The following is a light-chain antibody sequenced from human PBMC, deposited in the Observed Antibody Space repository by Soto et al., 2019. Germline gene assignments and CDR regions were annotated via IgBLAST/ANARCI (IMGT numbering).Light chain of an antibody. Sequence: ENVLTQSPGTLSLSPGERATLSCRASQSISRTYLAWYQQKPVQAPRLLIYATSSRATGIPDRFSGSGSGTDSTLTISRLEPEDFAVYYCQQYGRSGTFGQGTKVDIK. CDR2: ATS. V-gene: IGKV3-20*01. J-gene: IGKJ1*01. CDR3: QQYGRSGT. CDR1: QSISRTY.